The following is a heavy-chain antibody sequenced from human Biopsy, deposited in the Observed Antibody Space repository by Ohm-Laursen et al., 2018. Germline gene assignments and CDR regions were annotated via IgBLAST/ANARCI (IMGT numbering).Heavy chain of an antibody. D-gene: IGHD3-3*01. J-gene: IGHJ3*02. V-gene: IGHV1-18*04. CDR2: ISTYNDDT. CDR3: ARDPGYDFWSGSDPLDI. CDR1: GYTFTAYG. Sequence: GASVKVSCKTSGYTFTAYGISWVRQAPGQGLEWMGWISTYNDDTNIAQKFQGRVSMTTDTSTRTAYMELRSLRSGDTAIYFCARDPGYDFWSGSDPLDIWGQGTLVTVS.